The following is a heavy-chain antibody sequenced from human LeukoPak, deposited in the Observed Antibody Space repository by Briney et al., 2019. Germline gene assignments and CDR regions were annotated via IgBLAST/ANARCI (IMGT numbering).Heavy chain of an antibody. CDR1: GGSFSGYY. J-gene: IGHJ6*03. CDR2: INHSGST. Sequence: SETLSLTCAVYGGSFSGYYWSWIRQPPGKGLEWIGEINHSGSTNYNPSLKSRVTISVDASKNQFSLKLSSVTAADTAVYYCARGGAYSGSYSYYYYYYYMDVWGKGTTVTVSS. CDR3: ARGGAYSGSYSYYYYYYYMDV. D-gene: IGHD1-26*01. V-gene: IGHV4-34*01.